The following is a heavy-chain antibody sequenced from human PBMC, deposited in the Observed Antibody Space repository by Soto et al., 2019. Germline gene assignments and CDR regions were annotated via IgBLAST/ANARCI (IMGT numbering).Heavy chain of an antibody. CDR1: GYTFTSYY. D-gene: IGHD4-17*01. Sequence: GASVKVSCKASGYTFTSYYMHWVRQAPGQGLEWMGIINPSGGSTSYAQKLQGRVTMTRDTSTSTVYMELSSLRSEDTAVYYCASTVTPPDPFDYWGQGTLVNVSS. CDR2: INPSGGST. CDR3: ASTVTPPDPFDY. V-gene: IGHV1-46*03. J-gene: IGHJ4*02.